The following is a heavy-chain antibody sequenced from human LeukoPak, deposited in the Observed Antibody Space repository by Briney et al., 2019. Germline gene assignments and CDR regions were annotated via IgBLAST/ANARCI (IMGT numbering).Heavy chain of an antibody. Sequence: GASVKVSCTASGYTFTSYGISWVRQAPGQGLEWMGWISAYNGNTNYAQKLQGRVTMTTDTSTSTAYMELRSLRSDDTAVYYCARVKTYYYDSSGYPALDYWGQGTLVTVSS. CDR3: ARVKTYYYDSSGYPALDY. D-gene: IGHD3-22*01. CDR2: ISAYNGNT. V-gene: IGHV1-18*01. CDR1: GYTFTSYG. J-gene: IGHJ4*02.